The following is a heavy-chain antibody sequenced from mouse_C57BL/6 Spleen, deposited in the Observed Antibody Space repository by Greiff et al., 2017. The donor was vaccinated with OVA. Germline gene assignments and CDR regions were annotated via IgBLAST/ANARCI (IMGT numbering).Heavy chain of an antibody. CDR2: IYPGSGNT. J-gene: IGHJ3*01. Sequence: QVQLKQSGAELVRPGASVKLSCKASGYTFTDYYINWVKQRPGQGLEWIARIYPGSGNTYYNEKFKGKATLTAEKSSSTAYMQLSSLTSEDSAVYFCASGAYDYDWFAYWGQGTLVTVSA. D-gene: IGHD2-4*01. CDR1: GYTFTDYY. V-gene: IGHV1-76*01. CDR3: ASGAYDYDWFAY.